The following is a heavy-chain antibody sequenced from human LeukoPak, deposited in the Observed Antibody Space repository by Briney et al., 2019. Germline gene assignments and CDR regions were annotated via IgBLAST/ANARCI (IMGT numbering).Heavy chain of an antibody. J-gene: IGHJ5*02. CDR3: AKDRRGSFWFDP. V-gene: IGHV3-23*01. CDR2: ISGSGGST. CDR1: GFTFSSYA. Sequence: GGSLRLSCAASGFTFSSYAMSWVRQAPGKGLEWVSAISGSGGSTYYADSVKGRFTISKDNSKNTLYLQMNSLRAEDTAVYYCAKDRRGSFWFDPWGQGTLVTVSS.